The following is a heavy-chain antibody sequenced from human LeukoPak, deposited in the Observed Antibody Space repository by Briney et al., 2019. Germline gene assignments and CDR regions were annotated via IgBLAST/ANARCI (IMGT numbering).Heavy chain of an antibody. CDR2: ISGDGGST. D-gene: IGHD2-2*01. Sequence: PGGSLRLSCAASGFTFADHAMHWVRQAPGKGLEWVSSISGDGGSTYYADSVKGRFTISRDNSKDSLYLQMNSLRTEDTAFYYCAKDRYCFSTSCYAPFDHWGQGTLVTVSS. V-gene: IGHV3-43*02. CDR1: GFTFADHA. J-gene: IGHJ4*02. CDR3: AKDRYCFSTSCYAPFDH.